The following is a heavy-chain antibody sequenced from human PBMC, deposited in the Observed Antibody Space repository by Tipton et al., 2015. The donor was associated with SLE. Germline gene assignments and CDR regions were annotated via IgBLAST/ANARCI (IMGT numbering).Heavy chain of an antibody. J-gene: IGHJ3*02. CDR3: ARGRPDYGDGAFDI. D-gene: IGHD4-17*01. CDR2: IVPIAGIA. CDR1: GGTFNTYA. Sequence: QLVQSGAEVRKPGSSVKVSCKASGGTFNTYAINWVRQAPGQGLEWMGGIVPIAGIANSAQNFHARITIIADTSTNTAYLELSSLRSEDTALYYCARGRPDYGDGAFDIWGQGTMVTVSS. V-gene: IGHV1-69*17.